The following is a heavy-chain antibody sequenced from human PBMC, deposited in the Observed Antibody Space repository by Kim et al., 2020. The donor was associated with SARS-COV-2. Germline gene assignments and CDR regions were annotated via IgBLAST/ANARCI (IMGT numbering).Heavy chain of an antibody. Sequence: SETLSLTCAVSGGSISSSYWCCCLRQPRERGLWWVGDIYNGGSTNYNPPLNRRATIAVDTSNNQSSLLLTSVTAAATVVYYGASDRPCVWNDDKGAFDI. CDR1: GGSISSSYW. V-gene: IGHV4-4*02. CDR3: ASDRPCVWNDDKGAFDI. CDR2: IYNGGST. J-gene: IGHJ3*02. D-gene: IGHD1-1*01.